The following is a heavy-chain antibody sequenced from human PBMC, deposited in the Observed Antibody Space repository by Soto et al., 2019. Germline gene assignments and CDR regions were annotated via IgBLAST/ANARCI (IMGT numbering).Heavy chain of an antibody. D-gene: IGHD1-26*01. J-gene: IGHJ6*02. V-gene: IGHV3-21*01. CDR3: ARGSSGSYPAGFDYYYYGMDV. CDR1: GFTFSSYS. CDR2: ISSSSSYI. Sequence: GGSLRLSCAASGFTFSSYSMNWVRQAPGKGLEWVSSISSSSSYIYYADSVKGRFTISRDNAKNSLYLQRNSLGAEDTAVYYCARGSSGSYPAGFDYYYYGMDVWGQGTTVTVSS.